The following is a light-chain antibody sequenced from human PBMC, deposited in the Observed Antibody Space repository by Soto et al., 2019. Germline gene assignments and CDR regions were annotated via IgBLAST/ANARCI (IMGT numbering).Light chain of an antibody. CDR3: QQYHRWPIT. CDR1: QSVSSN. Sequence: EIVMTQSPATLSVSPGERATLSCRASQSVSSNLAWYQQKPGQAPRLLIYGASTRAPGIPARFSGSGSGTEFTLTISSLQSEDFAVYSCQQYHRWPITFGQGTRLE. CDR2: GAS. V-gene: IGKV3-15*01. J-gene: IGKJ5*01.